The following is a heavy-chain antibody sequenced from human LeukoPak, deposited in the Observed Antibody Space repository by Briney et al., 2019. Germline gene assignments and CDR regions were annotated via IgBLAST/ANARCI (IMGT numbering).Heavy chain of an antibody. CDR1: GFTVGSNY. D-gene: IGHD1-26*01. Sequence: GGSPRLSCAASGFTVGSNYMSCVRQAPGKGLEWVSVIYSGGSTYYADSVKGRFTISRDNSKNTLYLQMNSLRAEDTAVYYCAREAPGAKIDYWGQGTLVTVSS. V-gene: IGHV3-53*01. CDR3: AREAPGAKIDY. J-gene: IGHJ4*02. CDR2: IYSGGST.